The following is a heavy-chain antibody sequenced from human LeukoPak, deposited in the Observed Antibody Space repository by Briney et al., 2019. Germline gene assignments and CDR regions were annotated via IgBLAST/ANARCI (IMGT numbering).Heavy chain of an antibody. CDR1: GGSISSSSYY. Sequence: SSETLSLTCIVSGGSISSSSYYWGWIRQPPGKGLEWIESIYYSGGTHYNPSLKSRVTISVDTSKNQFSLKLSSVTAADTAVYYCARHLFPAKSPGGEIWFGELLVGWFDHWGQGTLVTVSS. CDR2: IYYSGGT. V-gene: IGHV4-39*01. CDR3: ARHLFPAKSPGGEIWFGELLVGWFDH. J-gene: IGHJ5*02. D-gene: IGHD3-10*01.